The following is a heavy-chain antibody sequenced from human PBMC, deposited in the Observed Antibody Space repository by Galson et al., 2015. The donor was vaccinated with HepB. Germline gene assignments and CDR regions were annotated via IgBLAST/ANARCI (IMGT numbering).Heavy chain of an antibody. Sequence: SLRLSCAASGFTFSSYWMSWVRQAPGKGLEWVANIKQDGSEKYYVDSVKGRFTISRDNAKNSLYLQMNSLRAEDTAVYYCARDLGPGRSSSGFCWGQGTLVTVSS. V-gene: IGHV3-7*03. D-gene: IGHD3-3*01. CDR2: IKQDGSEK. CDR3: ARDLGPGRSSSGFC. CDR1: GFTFSSYW. J-gene: IGHJ4*02.